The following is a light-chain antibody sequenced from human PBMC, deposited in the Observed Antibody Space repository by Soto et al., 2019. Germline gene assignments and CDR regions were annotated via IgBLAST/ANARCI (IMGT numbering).Light chain of an antibody. CDR2: GAS. Sequence: EIVMTQSPATLSVSPGERATLSCRASQSVSSNLAWYQQKPGQAPRLLIYGASTRATGIPARFSGSGSGTEFTLTISSLQSEDFAVCYCPQYNNWPRTFGGGTKVEIK. CDR3: PQYNNWPRT. V-gene: IGKV3-15*01. J-gene: IGKJ4*01. CDR1: QSVSSN.